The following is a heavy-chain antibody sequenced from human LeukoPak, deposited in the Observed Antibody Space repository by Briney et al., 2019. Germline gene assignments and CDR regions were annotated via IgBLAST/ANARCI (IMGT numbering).Heavy chain of an antibody. CDR2: IYYSGST. V-gene: IGHV4-39*07. CDR3: ARVRSRLSWFDP. J-gene: IGHJ5*02. CDR1: GGSISSSSSYY. Sequence: SETLSLTCTVSGGSISSSSSYYWGWIRQPPGKGLEWIGSIYYSGSTYYNPSLKSRVTISVDTSKNQFSLKLTSVTAADTAVYYCARVRSRLSWFDPWGQGTLVTVSS.